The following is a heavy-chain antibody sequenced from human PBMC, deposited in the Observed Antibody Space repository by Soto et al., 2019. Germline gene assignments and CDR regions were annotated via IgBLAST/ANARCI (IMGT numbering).Heavy chain of an antibody. CDR3: ARGDCIRTTCLIPWFDP. CDR1: GGSISSGGSS. D-gene: IGHD2-2*01. V-gene: IGHV4-30-2*01. J-gene: IGHJ5*02. CDR2: IYHRETT. Sequence: QLQLQESGSRLVKPSQTLSLTCAVSGGSISSGGSSWNWIRQPPAKGLEWIGYIYHRETTYYNSSLKSRVTMSLDRSKNQFSLKLTSVTAADTAVYYCARGDCIRTTCLIPWFDPWGQGTLVTVSS.